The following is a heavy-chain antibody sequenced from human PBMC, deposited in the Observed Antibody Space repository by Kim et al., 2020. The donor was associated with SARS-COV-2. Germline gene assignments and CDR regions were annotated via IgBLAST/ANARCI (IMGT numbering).Heavy chain of an antibody. CDR2: ISYDGSNK. Sequence: GGSLRLSCAASGFTFSSYGMHWVRQAPGKGLEWVAVISYDGSNKYYADSVKGRFTISRDNSKNTLYLQMNSLRAEDTAVYYCAKDGYSYAFRASFFDYWG. J-gene: IGHJ4*01. CDR3: AKDGYSYAFRASFFDY. D-gene: IGHD5-18*01. CDR1: GFTFSSYG. V-gene: IGHV3-30*18.